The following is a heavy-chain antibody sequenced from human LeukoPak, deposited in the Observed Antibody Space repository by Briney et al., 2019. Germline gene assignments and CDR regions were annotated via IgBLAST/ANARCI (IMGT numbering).Heavy chain of an antibody. CDR3: ARRYYDFWSGYPVNYYYYMDV. CDR1: GYTFTGYY. J-gene: IGHJ6*03. Sequence: ASVKVSCKASGYTFTGYYMHWVRQAPGQGLEWMGWINPNSGGTNYAQKFQGRVTMTRDTSISTAYMELSSLRSEDTAVYYCARRYYDFWSGYPVNYYYYMDVWGKGTTVTVSS. D-gene: IGHD3-3*01. V-gene: IGHV1-2*02. CDR2: INPNSGGT.